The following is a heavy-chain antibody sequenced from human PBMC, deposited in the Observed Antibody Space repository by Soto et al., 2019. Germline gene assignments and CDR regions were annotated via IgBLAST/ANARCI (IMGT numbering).Heavy chain of an antibody. CDR1: GFTSGTYA. CDR2: ITGSGGST. D-gene: IGHD6-6*01. Sequence: GGSLRLSCAASGFTSGTYAMSWVRQAPGKGLEWVSGITGSGGSTDYADSVKGRFTISRDTSRNTLYLQMSRLSVDDTAIYYCAREYRTSSQFDYWGQGTLVTVSS. CDR3: AREYRTSSQFDY. J-gene: IGHJ4*02. V-gene: IGHV3-23*01.